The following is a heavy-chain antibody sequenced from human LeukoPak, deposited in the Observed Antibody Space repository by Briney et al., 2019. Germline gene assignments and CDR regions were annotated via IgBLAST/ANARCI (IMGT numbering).Heavy chain of an antibody. Sequence: GGSLRLSCAASGFTFSSYWMSWVRQAPGKGLEWVANIKQDGSEKYYVDSVKGRFTISRDNAKNSLYLQMNSLRAEDTAVYYCARVELFHYYYYYGMDVWGQGTTVTVSS. CDR2: IKQDGSEK. V-gene: IGHV3-7*01. D-gene: IGHD3-10*01. CDR1: GFTFSSYW. CDR3: ARVELFHYYYYYGMDV. J-gene: IGHJ6*02.